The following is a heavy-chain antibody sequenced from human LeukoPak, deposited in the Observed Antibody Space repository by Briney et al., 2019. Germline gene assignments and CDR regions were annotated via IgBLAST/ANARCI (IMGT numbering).Heavy chain of an antibody. CDR2: IIPIFGTA. J-gene: IGHJ4*02. CDR3: ATPGYSYGYSVKYYFDY. CDR1: GGTFSIYA. Sequence: GASVRVSCKASGGTFSIYAISWVGQAPGQGGEGMGGIIPIFGTANYAQKFQGRVTITADESTSTAYMELSSLRSEDTAVYYCATPGYSYGYSVKYYFDYWGQGTLVTVSS. V-gene: IGHV1-69*13. D-gene: IGHD5-18*01.